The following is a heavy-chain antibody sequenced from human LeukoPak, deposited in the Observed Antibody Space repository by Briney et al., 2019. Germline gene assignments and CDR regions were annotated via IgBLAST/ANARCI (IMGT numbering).Heavy chain of an antibody. V-gene: IGHV3-30-3*01. CDR2: ISYDGSNK. CDR1: GFTFSSYA. Sequence: GGSLRLSCAASGFTFSSYAMHWVRQAPGKGLEWVAVISYDGSNKYYADSVKGRFTISRDNSKNTLYLQVYSLRADDTAVYYCARDDWNEYYMDVWGKGTTVTVSS. J-gene: IGHJ6*03. CDR3: ARDDWNEYYMDV. D-gene: IGHD1-1*01.